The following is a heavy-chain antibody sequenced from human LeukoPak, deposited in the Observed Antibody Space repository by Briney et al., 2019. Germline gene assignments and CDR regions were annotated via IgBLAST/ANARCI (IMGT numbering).Heavy chain of an antibody. D-gene: IGHD1-26*01. CDR3: ARQDYSGSHYKSDFDY. CDR1: GGSISGSNYY. Sequence: TSETLSLTCTVSGGSISGSNYYWAWIRQPPGKGLEWIGSFYYGGSTYYNPSLKSRVTISADTSKNQFSLKLSSLTAADTAVYYCARQDYSGSHYKSDFDYWGQGTLVTVSS. CDR2: FYYGGST. V-gene: IGHV4-39*01. J-gene: IGHJ4*02.